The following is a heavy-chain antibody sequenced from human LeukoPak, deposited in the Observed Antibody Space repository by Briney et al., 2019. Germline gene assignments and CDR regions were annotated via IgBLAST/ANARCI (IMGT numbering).Heavy chain of an antibody. Sequence: SETLSLTCDVYGGSFRGYYWSWIRQPPGKGLEWIGEINRSGSTNYNPSLKSRVTISVDTSKNQFSLKLSSVTAADTAVYYCARPPGIAAVWGQGTLVTVSS. V-gene: IGHV4-34*01. CDR3: ARPPGIAAV. CDR1: GGSFRGYY. CDR2: INRSGST. J-gene: IGHJ4*02. D-gene: IGHD6-13*01.